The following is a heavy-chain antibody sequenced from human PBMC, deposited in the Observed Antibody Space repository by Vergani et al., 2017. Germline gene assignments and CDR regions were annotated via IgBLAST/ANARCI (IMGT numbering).Heavy chain of an antibody. Sequence: QVQLVESGGGLVKPGGSLRLSCAASGFTFSDYYMSWIRQAPGKGLEWVSYISSSGSTIYYADSVKGRFTISRDNAKNSLYLQMNSLRAEDTDVYYSAREEGYCSSTSCPNWFDPWGQGTLVTVSS. CDR1: GFTFSDYY. CDR3: AREEGYCSSTSCPNWFDP. CDR2: ISSSGSTI. J-gene: IGHJ5*02. V-gene: IGHV3-11*01. D-gene: IGHD2-2*01.